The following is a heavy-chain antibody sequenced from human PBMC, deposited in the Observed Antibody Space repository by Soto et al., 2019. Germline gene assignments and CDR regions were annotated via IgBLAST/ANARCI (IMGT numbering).Heavy chain of an antibody. Sequence: QVQLQESGPGLVKPSQNLSLTCTVSGGSISSGGYYWSWIRQHPGKGLEWIGYIYYSGSTYYNPSLKSRVTISVDTSKNQFSLKLSSVTAADTAVYYCARVVRAYYYDSSGYYFDYWGQGTLVTVSS. CDR2: IYYSGST. CDR1: GGSISSGGYY. CDR3: ARVVRAYYYDSSGYYFDY. V-gene: IGHV4-31*03. J-gene: IGHJ4*02. D-gene: IGHD3-22*01.